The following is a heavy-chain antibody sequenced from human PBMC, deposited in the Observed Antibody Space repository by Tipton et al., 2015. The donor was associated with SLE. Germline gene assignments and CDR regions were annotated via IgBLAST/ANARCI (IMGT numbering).Heavy chain of an antibody. Sequence: TLSLTCSVSGDSISSNRWYWAWIRQPPGKGLEWIGTIFYSGTTYYNPSLKSRVTISVDTSKNQFSLKLSSVTAADTAVYYCSTVRYDYGMDVWGQGTTVTVSS. V-gene: IGHV4-39*01. CDR1: GDSISSNRWY. J-gene: IGHJ6*02. CDR2: IFYSGTT. CDR3: STVRYDYGMDV. D-gene: IGHD1-1*01.